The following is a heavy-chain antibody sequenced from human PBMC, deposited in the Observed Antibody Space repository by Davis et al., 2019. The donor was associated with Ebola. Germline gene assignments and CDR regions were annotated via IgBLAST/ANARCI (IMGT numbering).Heavy chain of an antibody. CDR1: GDSVPSNSAA. CDR3: ARGGYGKDYYYYGMDV. J-gene: IGHJ6*02. CDR2: TYDRSKWYN. Sequence: MPSETLSLTCAIFGDSVPSNSAAWNWTRQSPSSGLEWLGSTYDRSKWYNDYAVSVKSRITINPDTPKNQFSLQLNSVTPEETAVYYCARGGYGKDYYYYGMDVWGQGTTVTVSS. D-gene: IGHD5-12*01. V-gene: IGHV6-1*01.